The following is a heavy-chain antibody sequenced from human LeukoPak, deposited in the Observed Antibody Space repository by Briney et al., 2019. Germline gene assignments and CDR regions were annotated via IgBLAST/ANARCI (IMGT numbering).Heavy chain of an antibody. CDR1: GFTFSSYA. V-gene: IGHV3-23*01. D-gene: IGHD3-22*01. J-gene: IGHJ4*02. Sequence: GGSLRLSCAASGFTFSSYAMSWVRQAPGKGLEWVSAISGSGGSTYYADSVKGRFTISRDNSKNTLYLQINSLRAEDTAVYYCAKCGYDSSGYYPLPSDYWGQGTLVTVSS. CDR2: ISGSGGST. CDR3: AKCGYDSSGYYPLPSDY.